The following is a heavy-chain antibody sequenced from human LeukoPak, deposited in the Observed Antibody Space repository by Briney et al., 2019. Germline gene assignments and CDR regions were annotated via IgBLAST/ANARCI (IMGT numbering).Heavy chain of an antibody. CDR2: IYYSGST. J-gene: IGHJ4*02. CDR1: GGSISSGGYY. D-gene: IGHD3-10*01. CDR3: ASGSGSYYPLDY. V-gene: IGHV4-31*03. Sequence: SETLSLTCTVSGGSISSGGYYWSWIRQHPGKGLEWIGYIYYSGSTYYNSSLKSRVTISVDTSKNQFSLKLSSVTAADTAVYYCASGSGSYYPLDYWGQGTLVTVSS.